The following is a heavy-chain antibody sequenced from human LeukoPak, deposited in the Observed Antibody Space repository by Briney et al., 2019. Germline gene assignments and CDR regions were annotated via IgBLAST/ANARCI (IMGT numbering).Heavy chain of an antibody. CDR3: AKLLLWFGESAFDI. CDR1: GFTFSDYY. J-gene: IGHJ3*02. V-gene: IGHV3-11*01. D-gene: IGHD3-10*01. Sequence: PGGSLRLSCAASGFTFSDYYMSWIRQAPGKGLEWVSYISSSGSTIYYADSVKGRFTISRDNAKNSLYLQMNSLRAEDTAVYYCAKLLLWFGESAFDIWGQGTMVTVSS. CDR2: ISSSGSTI.